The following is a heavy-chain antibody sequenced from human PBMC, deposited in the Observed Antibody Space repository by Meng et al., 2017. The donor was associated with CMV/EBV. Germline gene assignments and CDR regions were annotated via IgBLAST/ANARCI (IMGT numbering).Heavy chain of an antibody. V-gene: IGHV1-2*02. CDR2: INPNEDA. J-gene: IGHJ4*02. CDR1: GYTVTEYY. CDR3: AWSSGWSRFDY. Sequence: VELGARGAEVRSAGAWVTLSGKADGYTVTEYYLTRVQRASCQWLEWMWWINPNEDANYAQNFQGSASMTRDMSINIVYMPLSRLTSDDSAVYFSAWSSGWSRFDYWGLGTLVTVSS. D-gene: IGHD6-19*01.